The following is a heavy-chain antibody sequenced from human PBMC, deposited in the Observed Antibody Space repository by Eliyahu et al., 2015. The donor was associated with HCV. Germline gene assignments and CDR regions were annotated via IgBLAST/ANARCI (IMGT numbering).Heavy chain of an antibody. Sequence: EVQLLESGGGLVQPGGSLRLSCSASGFXFSRYAMSWVRQAPGKGLEWVSXISGSGGSTYYADSVKGRFTISRDNSKNTLYLQMNSLRAEDTAVYYCAKFGGSSWHYWYFDLWGRGTLVTVSS. CDR3: AKFGGSSWHYWYFDL. CDR2: ISGSGGST. CDR1: GFXFSRYA. V-gene: IGHV3-23*01. J-gene: IGHJ2*01. D-gene: IGHD6-13*01.